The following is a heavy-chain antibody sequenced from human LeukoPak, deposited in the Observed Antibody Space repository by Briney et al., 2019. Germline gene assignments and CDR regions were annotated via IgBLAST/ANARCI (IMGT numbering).Heavy chain of an antibody. CDR3: ARVYSSWSDAFDI. D-gene: IGHD2-21*01. CDR2: ISSSSSYI. J-gene: IGHJ3*02. V-gene: IGHV3-21*01. Sequence: GGSLRLSCAASGFTFSSYSMNWVRQAPGKGLEWVSSISSSSSYIYYADSVKGRFTISRDNAKNSLYLQMNSLRAEDTAVYYCARVYSSWSDAFDIWGQGTMVTVSS. CDR1: GFTFSSYS.